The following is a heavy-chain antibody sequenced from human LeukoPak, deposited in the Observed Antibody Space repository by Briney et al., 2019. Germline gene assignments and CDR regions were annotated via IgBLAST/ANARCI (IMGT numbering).Heavy chain of an antibody. D-gene: IGHD4-17*01. J-gene: IGHJ6*03. CDR3: ARGLNYGDYFYYYYYMDV. V-gene: IGHV3-21*01. Sequence: PGGSLRLSCAASGFTFSSYSMNWVRQAPGKGLEWVSSISSSSSYIYYADSVKGRFTISRDNAKNSLYLQMNSLRAEDTAVYYCARGLNYGDYFYYYYYMDVWGKGTTVTISS. CDR2: ISSSSSYI. CDR1: GFTFSSYS.